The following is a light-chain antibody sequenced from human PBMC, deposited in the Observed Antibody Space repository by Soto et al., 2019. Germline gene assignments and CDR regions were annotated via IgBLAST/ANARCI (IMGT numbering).Light chain of an antibody. Sequence: DIQMTQSPSTLSASVGDRVTITCRASQSIRSWLAWYQQKPGKAPKLLIYMASNLESGVPSRFSGSGSGTEFPLTISSLQPDDFATYYCQQYDTGSTFGQGTKVEIK. J-gene: IGKJ1*01. CDR1: QSIRSW. V-gene: IGKV1-5*03. CDR3: QQYDTGST. CDR2: MAS.